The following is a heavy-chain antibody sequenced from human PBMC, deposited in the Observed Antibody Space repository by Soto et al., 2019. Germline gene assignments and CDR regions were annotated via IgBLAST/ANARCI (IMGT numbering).Heavy chain of an antibody. CDR3: ASPSNSIYYYGMDV. J-gene: IGHJ6*02. CDR1: GYTFTSYA. CDR2: INAGNGNT. Sequence: QVQLVQSGAEVKKPGASVKVSCKASGYTFTSYAMHWVRQAPGQRLERMGWINAGNGNTKYSQKFQGRVTITRDTSASTAYMELSSLRSEDTAVYYCASPSNSIYYYGMDVWGQGTTVTVSS. D-gene: IGHD4-4*01. V-gene: IGHV1-3*01.